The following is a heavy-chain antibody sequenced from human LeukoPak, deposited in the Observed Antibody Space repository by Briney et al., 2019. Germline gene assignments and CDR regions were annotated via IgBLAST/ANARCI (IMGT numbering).Heavy chain of an antibody. CDR2: IYSGGST. D-gene: IGHD4-23*01. CDR3: ARRAGGYSHPYDY. CDR1: GFTVSSNY. Sequence: GGSLRLSCAASGFTVSSNYMSWVRQAPGKRLEWVSVIYSGGSTYYADSVKGRFTISRDNSKNTLYLQMNSLRVEDTAVYYCARRAGGYSHPYDYWGQGILVTVSS. V-gene: IGHV3-53*01. J-gene: IGHJ4*02.